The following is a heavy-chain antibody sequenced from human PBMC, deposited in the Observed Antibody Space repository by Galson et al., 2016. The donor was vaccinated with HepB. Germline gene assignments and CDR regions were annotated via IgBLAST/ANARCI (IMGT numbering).Heavy chain of an antibody. J-gene: IGHJ4*02. CDR2: INGNDGRV. CDR1: GFTFMNYA. V-gene: IGHV3-23*01. D-gene: IGHD3-16*02. Sequence: SLRLSCAGSGFTFMNYAMNWVRQAPGKGLEWVSGINGNDGRVYYADSVKGRFTISRDNSKNTLYLQMNNVGAGDTAIYYCAKVMIAFGGVIDSKKPLEYWGQGTLVTVSS. CDR3: AKVMIAFGGVIDSKKPLEY.